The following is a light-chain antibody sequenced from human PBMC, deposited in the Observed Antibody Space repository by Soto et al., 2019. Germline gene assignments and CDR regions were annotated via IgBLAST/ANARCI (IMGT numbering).Light chain of an antibody. CDR1: SSNIGSNY. CDR3: SAWDDSLSGYV. V-gene: IGLV1-47*01. Sequence: QSVLTQPPSASGTPGQRVTISCSGSSSNIGSNYVYWYQQLPGTAPKLLIYRNNQRPSGVPDRFSGSKSGTSAALAISGLRSADEADYYCSAWDDSLSGYVFGTGTQLTVL. J-gene: IGLJ6*01. CDR2: RNN.